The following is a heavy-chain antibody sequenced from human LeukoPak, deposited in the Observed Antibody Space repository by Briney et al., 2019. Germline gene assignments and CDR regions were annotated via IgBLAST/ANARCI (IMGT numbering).Heavy chain of an antibody. Sequence: LPGGPLRLFCGASGFTFSDYYMIWMRQAPGKGLEWVAVISYDGSSKYYADSVKGRFTISRDNSKNTLYLQMNSLRAEDTAVYYCARDAYDESSGYFYFDYWGQGTLVTVSS. CDR2: ISYDGSSK. CDR1: GFTFSDYY. CDR3: ARDAYDESSGYFYFDY. J-gene: IGHJ4*02. D-gene: IGHD3-22*01. V-gene: IGHV3-30*03.